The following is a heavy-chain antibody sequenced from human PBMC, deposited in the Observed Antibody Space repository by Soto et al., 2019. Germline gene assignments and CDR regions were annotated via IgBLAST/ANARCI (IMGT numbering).Heavy chain of an antibody. J-gene: IGHJ6*02. Sequence: QVQLVESGGGVVQPGRSLRLSCAASGFTFSSYGMHWVRQAPGKGLEWVAVIWYDGSNKYYADSVKGRFTISRDNSKNTLYLQMNSLRAEDTAVYYCARDKRHDYSNCMDVWGQGTTFTVSS. D-gene: IGHD4-4*01. CDR3: ARDKRHDYSNCMDV. CDR1: GFTFSSYG. CDR2: IWYDGSNK. V-gene: IGHV3-33*01.